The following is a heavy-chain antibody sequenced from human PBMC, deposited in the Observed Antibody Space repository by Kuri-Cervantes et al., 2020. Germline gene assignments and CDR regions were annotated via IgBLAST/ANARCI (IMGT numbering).Heavy chain of an antibody. CDR2: TYYRSKWYN. V-gene: IGHV6-1*01. CDR3: ARSYYYGSGIFYYYMDV. J-gene: IGHJ6*03. D-gene: IGHD3-10*01. CDR1: GDSVSSNRAV. Sequence: SCAISGDSVSSNRAVWHWIRQSPSRGLEWLGRTYYRSKWYNDYAVSVKSRITINPDTSKNQFSLQLNSVTPEDTAVYYCARSYYYGSGIFYYYMDVWGKGTTVTVSS.